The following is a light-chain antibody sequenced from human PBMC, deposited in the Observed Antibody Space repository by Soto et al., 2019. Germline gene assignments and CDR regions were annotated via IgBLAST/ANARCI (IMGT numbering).Light chain of an antibody. CDR2: AAS. J-gene: IGKJ2*01. CDR3: QQRNSYPRYT. V-gene: IGKV1-9*01. Sequence: IQLTQSPSSLSASVGDRVTITCRASQGISSYLAWYQQKPGKAPKLLIYAASTLQSGVPSRFSGSGSGTAFTLTISSLQPEDFATYYCQQRNSYPRYTFGQGTKLEIK. CDR1: QGISSY.